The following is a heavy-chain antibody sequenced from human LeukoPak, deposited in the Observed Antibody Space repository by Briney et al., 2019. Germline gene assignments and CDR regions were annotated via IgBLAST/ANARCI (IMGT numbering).Heavy chain of an antibody. D-gene: IGHD6-13*01. J-gene: IGHJ1*01. V-gene: IGHV4-39*01. CDR3: ARQQLASSSWYPGGYFQH. CDR2: IYYSGST. CDR1: GGSISSSSYY. Sequence: SETLSLTCTVSGGSISSSSYYWGWIRQPPGKGLEWIGSIYYSGSTYYNPSLKSRVTISVDTSKNQFSLKLSSVTAADTAVYYGARQQLASSSWYPGGYFQHWGQGTLVTVSS.